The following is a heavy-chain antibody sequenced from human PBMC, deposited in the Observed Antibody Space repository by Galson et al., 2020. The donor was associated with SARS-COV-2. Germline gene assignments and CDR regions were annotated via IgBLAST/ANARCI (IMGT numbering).Heavy chain of an antibody. V-gene: IGHV3-73*01. CDR1: GFTFRGSD. D-gene: IGHD2-15*01. Sequence: GGSLRLSCAASGFTFRGSDIHWVRQASGKGLEWVGRIRTTANSYATAYAASVKGRLTISRDDSKKMAYLQMNSLKTEDTAVYYCTRYCSGVDCYGQDAFDIWGQGTMVTVSS. CDR3: TRYCSGVDCYGQDAFDI. J-gene: IGHJ3*02. CDR2: IRTTANSYAT.